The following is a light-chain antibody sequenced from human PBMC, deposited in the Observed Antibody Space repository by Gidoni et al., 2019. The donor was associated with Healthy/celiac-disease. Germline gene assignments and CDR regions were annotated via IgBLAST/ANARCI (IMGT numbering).Light chain of an antibody. Sequence: RVTITCRASQSISSYLNWYQQKPGKAPKLLIYAASSLQSGVPSRFSGSGSGTDFTLTISSLQPEDFATCYCQQSYSTVWTFGQGTKVEIK. CDR2: AAS. J-gene: IGKJ1*01. CDR3: QQSYSTVWT. CDR1: QSISSY. V-gene: IGKV1-39*01.